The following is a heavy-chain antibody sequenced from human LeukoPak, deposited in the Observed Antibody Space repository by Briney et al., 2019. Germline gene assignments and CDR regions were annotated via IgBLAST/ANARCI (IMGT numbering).Heavy chain of an antibody. J-gene: IGHJ5*02. D-gene: IGHD2-15*01. Sequence: GGSLRLSCVASGFTFSSYAMSWVRQAPGKGLELVSGIYGSDDKTVYGDAVKGRFTISRDNSKNTLYLQMNSLRADDTAVYYCAKTQGYYDAWGQGALVTVSS. CDR3: AKTQGYYDA. CDR1: GFTFSSYA. V-gene: IGHV3-23*01. CDR2: IYGSDDKT.